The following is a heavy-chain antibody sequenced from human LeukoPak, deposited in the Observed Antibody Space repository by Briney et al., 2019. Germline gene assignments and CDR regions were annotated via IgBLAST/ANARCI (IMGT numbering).Heavy chain of an antibody. D-gene: IGHD2-2*03. Sequence: GGSLRLSCRVSGFRFGAYAMTWVRQPPGKGLEWVSTISGSGSNTYYADSVKGRFTISRDYSKNTLYLQMNSLRAEDTAVYYCAKDLDIVVVPAATELDYWGQGTLVTVSS. CDR2: ISGSGSNT. V-gene: IGHV3-23*01. CDR3: AKDLDIVVVPAATELDY. J-gene: IGHJ4*02. CDR1: GFRFGAYA.